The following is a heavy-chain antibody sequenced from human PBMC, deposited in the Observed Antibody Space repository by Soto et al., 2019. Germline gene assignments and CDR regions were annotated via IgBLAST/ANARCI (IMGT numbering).Heavy chain of an antibody. Sequence: GGSLRLSCAASGITFSSYAMSWVRQAPGKGLEWVAFISGSGDRTYHAESVRGRLTISRDNSKNTLFLQMSSLRVEDTAFYYCAKDTSTGGYGYFDCWGQGSLVTVSS. CDR3: AKDTSTGGYGYFDC. V-gene: IGHV3-23*01. J-gene: IGHJ4*02. CDR2: ISGSGDRT. D-gene: IGHD5-12*01. CDR1: GITFSSYA.